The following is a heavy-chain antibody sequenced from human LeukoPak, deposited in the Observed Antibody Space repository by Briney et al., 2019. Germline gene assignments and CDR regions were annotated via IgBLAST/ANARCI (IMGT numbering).Heavy chain of an antibody. Sequence: SETLSLTCTVSGGSISSSSYYWGWIRQPPGKGLKWMGSIYYSGSTYYNPSLKSRVTISLDTSKNQFSLKLSSVTAADTAVYYCARVNGILTGYYYYFDYWCQGTLVTVSS. J-gene: IGHJ4*02. V-gene: IGHV4-39*01. CDR2: IYYSGST. CDR3: ARVNGILTGYYYYFDY. CDR1: GGSISSSSYY. D-gene: IGHD3-9*01.